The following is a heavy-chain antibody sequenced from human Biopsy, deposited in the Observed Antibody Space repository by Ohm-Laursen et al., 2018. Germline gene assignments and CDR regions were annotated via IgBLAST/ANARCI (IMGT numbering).Heavy chain of an antibody. J-gene: IGHJ3*01. CDR2: ISETSSHI. V-gene: IGHV3-21*01. Sequence: LSLTCAVSGFRVSSYDMNWVRQAPGKGLEWISYISETSSHIYDADSVRGRFTVARDIAKNSLYLQLNSLRVEDTAVNYCAKGRHTLLDAFDFWGQGTLVTVSS. CDR1: GFRVSSYD. D-gene: IGHD2/OR15-2a*01. CDR3: AKGRHTLLDAFDF.